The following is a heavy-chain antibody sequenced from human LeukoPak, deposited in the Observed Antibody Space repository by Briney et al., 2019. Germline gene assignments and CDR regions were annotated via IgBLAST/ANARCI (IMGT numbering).Heavy chain of an antibody. V-gene: IGHV3-11*01. D-gene: IGHD5-18*01. CDR1: GFTFNDYQ. CDR2: ISNSGTTI. CDR3: AREGYSSSFDY. Sequence: GGSLRLSCAASGFTFNDYQMNWIRQAPGKGPGWVSYISNSGTTIFYADSVRGRFTVSRDNARNSLLLQMDYLSAEDTAVYYCAREGYSSSFDYWGQGALVTVSS. J-gene: IGHJ4*01.